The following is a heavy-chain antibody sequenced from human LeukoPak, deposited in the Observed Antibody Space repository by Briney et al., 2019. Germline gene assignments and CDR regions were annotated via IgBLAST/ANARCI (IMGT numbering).Heavy chain of an antibody. J-gene: IGHJ4*02. CDR3: AKRGVPAAAWYFDC. V-gene: IGHV3-23*01. CDR1: GFTFSTYA. Sequence: PGGSLRLSCAASGFTFSTYAMSWVRQAPGKGLEWVSLISNSGGSTYYADSVKGRFTISRDNSKNTLYLQMNSLRAEDTAVYYCAKRGVPAAAWYFDCWGQGTLATVSS. D-gene: IGHD2-2*01. CDR2: ISNSGGST.